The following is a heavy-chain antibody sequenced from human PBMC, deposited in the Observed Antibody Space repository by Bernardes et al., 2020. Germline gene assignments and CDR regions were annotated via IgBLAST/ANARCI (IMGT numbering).Heavy chain of an antibody. CDR3: ARGPDILTGYFLDDY. CDR1: GYILTNYV. CDR2: INPYKGDT. Sequence: ASVKVSCTASGYILTNYVMTWVRQAPGQGLEWMAWINPYKGDTKYTQRFQGRVTLTTDTNTVYMELRNLRSDDTAIYYCARGPDILTGYFLDDYWGQGTLVSVSS. D-gene: IGHD3-9*01. V-gene: IGHV1-18*01. J-gene: IGHJ4*02.